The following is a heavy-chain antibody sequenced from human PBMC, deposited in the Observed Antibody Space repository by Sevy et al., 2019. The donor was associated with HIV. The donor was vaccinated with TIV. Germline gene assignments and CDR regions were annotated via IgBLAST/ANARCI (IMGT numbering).Heavy chain of an antibody. CDR1: GFTFSKYS. J-gene: IGHJ4*02. CDR2: LSFGCGEI. V-gene: IGHV3-23*01. CDR3: AREGCTKPHDY. D-gene: IGHD2-8*01. Sequence: GGSLRLSCAASGFTFSKYSMSWVRQPPGKGLEWVSTLSFGCGEINDGGSVKARFTISRDNSKNSLYLQMNNLRAEDTAVYYCAREGCTKPHDYWGQGTLVTVSS.